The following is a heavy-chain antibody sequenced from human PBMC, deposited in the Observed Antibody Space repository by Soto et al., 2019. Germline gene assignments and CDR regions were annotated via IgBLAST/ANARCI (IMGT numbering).Heavy chain of an antibody. D-gene: IGHD3-3*01. Sequence: GASVKVSCKASGGTFSSYAISWVRQAPGQGLEWMGGLIPIFGTANYAQKFQGRATITADESTSTAYMELSSLRSEDTAVYYCARGYDFWSGYPGGYYGMDVWGQGTTVTLSS. J-gene: IGHJ6*02. CDR2: LIPIFGTA. V-gene: IGHV1-69*13. CDR3: ARGYDFWSGYPGGYYGMDV. CDR1: GGTFSSYA.